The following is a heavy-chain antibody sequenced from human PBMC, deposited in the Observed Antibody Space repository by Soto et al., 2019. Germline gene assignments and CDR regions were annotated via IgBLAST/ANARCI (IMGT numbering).Heavy chain of an antibody. Sequence: SETLSLTCTVSGGSISDYYWSWIRQPAGKGLEWIGRIYTSGGTDYNPSLKSRVTISIDTSKSQFSLKVTSMTAADTAVYYCARDMHAGFTHSLDPWGQGTMVTVYS. D-gene: IGHD2-15*01. V-gene: IGHV4-4*07. J-gene: IGHJ5*02. CDR2: IYTSGGT. CDR3: ARDMHAGFTHSLDP. CDR1: GGSISDYY.